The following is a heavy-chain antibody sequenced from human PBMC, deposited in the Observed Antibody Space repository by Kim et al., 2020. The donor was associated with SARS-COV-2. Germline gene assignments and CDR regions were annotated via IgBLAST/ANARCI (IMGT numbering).Heavy chain of an antibody. J-gene: IGHJ1*01. CDR3: ARSGNGYNAFGI. CDR2: ISTRGESI. V-gene: IGHV3-11*01. D-gene: IGHD5-12*01. Sequence: GGSLRLSCAASGLSFSDSYMIWVRQAPGKGLEWLSFISTRGESIFYADSVEGRFTISRDNAKNSLYLQMNYLRDEDTAVYYCARSGNGYNAFGIWGQG. CDR1: GLSFSDSY.